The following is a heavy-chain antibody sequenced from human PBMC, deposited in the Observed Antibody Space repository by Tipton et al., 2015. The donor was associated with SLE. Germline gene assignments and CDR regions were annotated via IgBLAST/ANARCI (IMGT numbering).Heavy chain of an antibody. Sequence: SLRLSCAASGFTFSSYAMSWVRQAPGKGLEWVSSISGGSTYYADSRKGRFTISRDNAKNSLYLQMNSLRAEDTAVYYCAREATVTRGTLDYWGQGTLVTVSS. V-gene: IGHV3-21*01. CDR2: ISGGST. J-gene: IGHJ4*02. CDR1: GFTFSSYA. D-gene: IGHD4-17*01. CDR3: AREATVTRGTLDY.